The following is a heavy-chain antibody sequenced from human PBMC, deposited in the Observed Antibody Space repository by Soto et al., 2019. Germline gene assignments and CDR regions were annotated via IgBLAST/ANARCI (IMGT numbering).Heavy chain of an antibody. Sequence: GGSLRLSCAASGFTFSSYSMNWVRQAPGKGLEWNSSISSSSSYIYYADSVKGRFTNSRDSAKNSLYLQMNRLTADATAVYYGARPRIAGALEGMDVWGRGTTVTVSS. V-gene: IGHV3-21*01. J-gene: IGHJ6*02. D-gene: IGHD6-19*01. CDR1: GFTFSSYS. CDR3: ARPRIAGALEGMDV. CDR2: ISSSSSYI.